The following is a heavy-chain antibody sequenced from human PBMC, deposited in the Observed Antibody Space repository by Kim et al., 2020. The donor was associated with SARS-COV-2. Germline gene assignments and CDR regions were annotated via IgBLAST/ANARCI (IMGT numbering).Heavy chain of an antibody. CDR3: ARGGFRGFDY. V-gene: IGHV4-34*01. D-gene: IGHD1-26*01. CDR1: GGSFSGYY. J-gene: IGHJ4*02. Sequence: SETLSLTCAVYGGSFSGYYWSWIRQPPGKGLEWIGEINHSGSTNYNPSLKSRVTISVDTSKNQFSLKLSSVTAADTAVYYCARGGFRGFDYWGQGTLVT. CDR2: INHSGST.